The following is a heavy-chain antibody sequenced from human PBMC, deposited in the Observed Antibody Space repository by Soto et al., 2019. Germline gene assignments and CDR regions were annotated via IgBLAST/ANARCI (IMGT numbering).Heavy chain of an antibody. J-gene: IGHJ6*02. Sequence: GGSLRLSCAASGFIFDDYAMHWVRQAPGKGLEWVAVISGNSGSLGYADSVKGRFTISRDNAKNSLYLQMNRLRAEDTALYYCAKDRYSSSAYYYYGMDAWGQGTTVTVSS. CDR3: AKDRYSSSAYYYYGMDA. V-gene: IGHV3-9*01. CDR1: GFIFDDYA. D-gene: IGHD6-6*01. CDR2: ISGNSGSL.